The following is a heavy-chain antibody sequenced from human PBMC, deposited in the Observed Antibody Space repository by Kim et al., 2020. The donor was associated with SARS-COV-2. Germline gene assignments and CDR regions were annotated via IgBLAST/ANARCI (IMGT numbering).Heavy chain of an antibody. CDR3: AKGLRYYYGSGSLTFDY. V-gene: IGHV3-23*01. CDR1: GFTFSSYA. D-gene: IGHD3-10*01. J-gene: IGHJ4*02. CDR2: FSGSGGNT. Sequence: GGSLRLSCAASGFTFSSYAMNWVRQAPGKGLEWVSAFSGSGGNTYYADSVKGRFTISRDNSKNTLYLQMNSLRAEDTAVYYCAKGLRYYYGSGSLTFDYWGQGTLVTVSS.